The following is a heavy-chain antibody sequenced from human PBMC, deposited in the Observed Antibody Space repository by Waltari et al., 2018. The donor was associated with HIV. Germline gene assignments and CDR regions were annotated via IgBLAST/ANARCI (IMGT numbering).Heavy chain of an antibody. V-gene: IGHV1-8*01. CDR3: VRGTMVFGVLIWGWFDP. CDR2: MNPNSGQG. CDR1: GYNFTSYD. Sequence: QVQLVQSGAEVRKPGASVKVSCTTSGYNFTSYDVNWVRQATGPGLEWMGWMNPNSGQGGNAQKCKGRAAMTRDISTRTVFMELGTLTSEETAVYYCVRGTMVFGVLIWGWFDPWGQGTLVTVSS. J-gene: IGHJ5*02. D-gene: IGHD3-3*01.